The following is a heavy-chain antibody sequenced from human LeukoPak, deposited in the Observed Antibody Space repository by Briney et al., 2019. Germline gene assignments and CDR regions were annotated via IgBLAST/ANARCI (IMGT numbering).Heavy chain of an antibody. Sequence: SETLSLTCTVSGGSISSSSYYWGWIRQPPGKGLEWIGRIYTSGSTNYNPSLKSRVTMSVDTSKNQFSLKLSSVTAADTAVYYCAKVVPAAWGDWFDPWGQGTLVTVSS. CDR2: IYTSGST. J-gene: IGHJ5*02. CDR1: GGSISSSSYY. V-gene: IGHV4-61*05. CDR3: AKVVPAAWGDWFDP. D-gene: IGHD2-2*01.